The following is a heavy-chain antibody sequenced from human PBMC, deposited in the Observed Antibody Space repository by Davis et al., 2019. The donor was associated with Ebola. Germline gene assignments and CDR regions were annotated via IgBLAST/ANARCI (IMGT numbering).Heavy chain of an antibody. CDR3: VKDSSNIWFDI. V-gene: IGHV3-53*01. D-gene: IGHD2/OR15-2a*01. CDR1: GFTVSSSY. Sequence: GESLKISCVVSGFTVSSSYMSWVRQAPGKGLEWVSTFGTGGDTYYADSVKGRFAISRDNSRGTLYLQMNSLRVEDSAIYYCVKDSSNIWFDIWGQGTLVTVSS. J-gene: IGHJ3*02. CDR2: FGTGGDT.